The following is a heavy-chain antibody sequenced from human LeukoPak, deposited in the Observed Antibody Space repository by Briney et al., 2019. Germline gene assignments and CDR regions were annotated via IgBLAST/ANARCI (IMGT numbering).Heavy chain of an antibody. CDR1: GFTFSTYS. Sequence: GGSLRLSCAASGFTFSTYSMNWVRQAPGKGLEWVSSITSSRIYIYYADSVKGRFTISRDNAKNSLYLQMNSLRAEDTAVYYCAKVDSSSSHFDYWGQGTLVTVSS. CDR2: ITSSRIYI. V-gene: IGHV3-21*01. J-gene: IGHJ4*02. D-gene: IGHD6-6*01. CDR3: AKVDSSSSHFDY.